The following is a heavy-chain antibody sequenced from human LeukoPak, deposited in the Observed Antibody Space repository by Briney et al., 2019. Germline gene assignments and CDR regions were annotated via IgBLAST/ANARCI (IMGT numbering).Heavy chain of an antibody. CDR2: ISAYNGNT. V-gene: IGHV1-18*01. CDR1: GYTFTSYG. D-gene: IGHD4-17*01. J-gene: IGHJ2*01. CDR3: ARDTTVTTYWYFDL. Sequence: GASVKVSCKASGYTFTSYGISWVRQAPGQGLEWMGWISAYNGNTNYAQKLQGRVTMTTDTSTSTAYMELRSLRSDDTAVYYCARDTTVTTYWYFDLWGRGTLVTVSS.